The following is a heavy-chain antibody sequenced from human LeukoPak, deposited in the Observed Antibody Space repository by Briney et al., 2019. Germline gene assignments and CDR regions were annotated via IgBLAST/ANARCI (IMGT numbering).Heavy chain of an antibody. CDR3: ARDEVPTARYHYYYGMDV. CDR2: ISAYNGNT. Sequence: GASVKVSCKASGYTFTSYGISWVRQAPGQGLEWMGWISAYNGNTNYAQKLQGRVTMTTGTSTSTAYMELRSLRSDDTAVYYCARDEVPTARYHYYYGMDVWGQGTTVTVSS. D-gene: IGHD5-24*01. J-gene: IGHJ6*02. CDR1: GYTFTSYG. V-gene: IGHV1-18*01.